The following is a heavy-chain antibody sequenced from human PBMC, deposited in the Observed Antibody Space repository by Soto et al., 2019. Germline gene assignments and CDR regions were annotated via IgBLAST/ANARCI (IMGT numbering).Heavy chain of an antibody. V-gene: IGHV4-39*01. J-gene: IGHJ2*01. CDR1: GGSISSSSYY. D-gene: IGHD4-17*01. CDR2: IYYSGTT. CDR3: AREHGGDYVNWYFDL. Sequence: QLQLQESGPGLVKPSETLSLTCTVSGGSISSSSYYWGWIRPPPGKGLEPIGSIYYSGTTYYNPSLKSRVTISVDTSKSLFSRKLGSVTAADTAVYYCAREHGGDYVNWYFDLWGRGTLVTVSS.